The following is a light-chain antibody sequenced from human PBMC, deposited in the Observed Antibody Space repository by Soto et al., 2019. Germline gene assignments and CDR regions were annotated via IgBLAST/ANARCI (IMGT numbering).Light chain of an antibody. CDR3: QEYGSSRT. V-gene: IGKV3-20*01. Sequence: EILLTQSPGTLSLSPGERVTLSCRASQSVSSSYLAWYQQKPGQAPRPVIYGASSRATGIPDRFSGSGSGTDFTLTISRLEPEDFAVYYCQEYGSSRTFGQGTKVEIK. CDR2: GAS. CDR1: QSVSSSY. J-gene: IGKJ1*01.